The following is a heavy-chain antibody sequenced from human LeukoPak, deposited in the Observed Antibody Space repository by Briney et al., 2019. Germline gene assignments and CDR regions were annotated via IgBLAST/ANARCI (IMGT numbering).Heavy chain of an antibody. CDR3: AKDSFRSRYYFDY. V-gene: IGHV3-30*02. Sequence: PGGSLRLSCTASGISLNTYGMHWVRQAPGKGLEWVAFIRFDGSTKNYADSVKGRFTISRDNSNNTLYLQMNSLRLEDTAVYFCAKDSFRSRYYFDYWGQGTLVTVSS. J-gene: IGHJ4*02. CDR2: IRFDGSTK. CDR1: GISLNTYG. D-gene: IGHD3-16*01.